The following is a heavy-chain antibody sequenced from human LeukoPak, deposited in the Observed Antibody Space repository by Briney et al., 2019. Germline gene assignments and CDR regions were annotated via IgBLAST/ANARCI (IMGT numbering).Heavy chain of an antibody. V-gene: IGHV4-4*02. CDR1: AGSISSRKW. CDR3: ARASHDYGDYSHFDY. Sequence: SETLSLTCAVAAGSISSRKWWSWVRQSPGKGLEWLGEIYHSGSTNYNPSLKTRVTISVDKSKNQFSLKLSSVTAADTAVYYCARASHDYGDYSHFDYWGQGTLVTVSS. D-gene: IGHD4-17*01. CDR2: IYHSGST. J-gene: IGHJ4*02.